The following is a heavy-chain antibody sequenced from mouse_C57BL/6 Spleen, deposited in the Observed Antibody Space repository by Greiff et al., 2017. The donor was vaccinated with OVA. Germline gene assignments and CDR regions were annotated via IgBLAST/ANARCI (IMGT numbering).Heavy chain of an antibody. CDR1: GFTFSSYA. D-gene: IGHD2-3*01. J-gene: IGHJ4*01. V-gene: IGHV5-4*01. CDR2: ISDGGSYT. CDR3: ARDDGRYAMDY. Sequence: EVQLQQSGGGLVKPGGSLKLSCAASGFTFSSYAMSWVRQTPEKRLEWVATISDGGSYTYYPDNVKGRFTISRDNAKNNLYLQMSHLKSEDTAMYYCARDDGRYAMDYWGQGTSVTVSS.